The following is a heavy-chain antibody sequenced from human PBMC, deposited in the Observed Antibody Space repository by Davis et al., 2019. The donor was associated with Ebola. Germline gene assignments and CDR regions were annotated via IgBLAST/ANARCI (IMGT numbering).Heavy chain of an antibody. CDR1: GFTFSDYY. J-gene: IGHJ4*02. V-gene: IGHV3-11*01. Sequence: GESLKISCAASGFTFSDYYMSWIRQAPGKGLEWVSYISSSGSAIYYADSVKGRFTISRDNAKNSLYLQLNSLRAEDTAVYYCTRDNFRYSYGMYFDYWGQGTLVTVSS. CDR3: TRDNFRYSYGMYFDY. D-gene: IGHD5-18*01. CDR2: ISSSGSAI.